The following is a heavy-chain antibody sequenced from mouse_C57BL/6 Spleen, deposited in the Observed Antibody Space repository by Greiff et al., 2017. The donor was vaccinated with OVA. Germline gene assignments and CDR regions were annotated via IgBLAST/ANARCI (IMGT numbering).Heavy chain of an antibody. CDR2: IDPSDSYT. Sequence: QVQLQQPGAELVKPGASVKLSCKASGYTFTSYWMQWVKQRPGQGLEWIGEIDPSDSYTNYNQKFKGKATLTVDTSSSTAYMQLSSLTSEDSAVYYCARSGLGHYFDYWGQGTTLTVSS. CDR3: ARSGLGHYFDY. CDR1: GYTFTSYW. V-gene: IGHV1-50*01. J-gene: IGHJ2*01. D-gene: IGHD3-2*02.